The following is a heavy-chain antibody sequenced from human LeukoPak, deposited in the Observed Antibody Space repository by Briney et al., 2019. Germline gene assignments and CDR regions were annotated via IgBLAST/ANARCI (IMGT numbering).Heavy chain of an antibody. D-gene: IGHD6-19*01. Sequence: GASVKVSCKASGYTFTGYYMHWVRQAPGQGLEWMGWINPNSGGTNYAQKFQGWVTMTRDTSISTAYMELSRLRSDDTAVYYCARDPSPDPDYSSGWLYAFDIWGQGTMVTVSS. CDR2: INPNSGGT. CDR3: ARDPSPDPDYSSGWLYAFDI. J-gene: IGHJ3*02. CDR1: GYTFTGYY. V-gene: IGHV1-2*04.